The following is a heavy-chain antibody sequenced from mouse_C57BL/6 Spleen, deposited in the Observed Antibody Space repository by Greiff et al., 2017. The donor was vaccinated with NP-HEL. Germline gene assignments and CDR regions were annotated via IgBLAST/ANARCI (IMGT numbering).Heavy chain of an antibody. CDR2: INPNNGGT. D-gene: IGHD1-1*01. J-gene: IGHJ3*01. Sequence: VQLKQSGPELVKPGASVKMSCKASGYTFTDYNMHWVKQSHGKSLEWIGYINPNNGGTSYNQKFKGKATLTVNKSSSTAYMELRSLTSEDSAVYYCANPLYYYGSSYGFAYWGQGTLVTVSA. CDR3: ANPLYYYGSSYGFAY. V-gene: IGHV1-22*01. CDR1: GYTFTDYN.